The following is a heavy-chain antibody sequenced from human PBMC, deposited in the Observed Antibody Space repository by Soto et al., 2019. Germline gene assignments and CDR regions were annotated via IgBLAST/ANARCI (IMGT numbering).Heavy chain of an antibody. CDR3: ARSSGYSSSRFDY. J-gene: IGHJ4*02. Sequence: SETLSLTCAVSGGSISSGGYSWSWIRQPPGKGLEWIGYIYHSGSTYYNPSLKSRVTISVDRSKNQFSLKLSSVTAADTAVYYCARSSGYSSSRFDYWGQGILVTVSS. V-gene: IGHV4-30-2*02. D-gene: IGHD6-13*01. CDR2: IYHSGST. CDR1: GGSISSGGYS.